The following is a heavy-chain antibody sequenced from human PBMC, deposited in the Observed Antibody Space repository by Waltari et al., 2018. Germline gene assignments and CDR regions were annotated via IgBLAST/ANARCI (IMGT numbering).Heavy chain of an antibody. CDR2: INAGNGNT. CDR3: ARIPSFIWGMQYYYYGMDV. J-gene: IGHJ6*02. D-gene: IGHD3-16*01. Sequence: QVQLVQSGAEVKKPGASVKVSCKASGYTFTSYAMHWVRQAPGQRLEWMGWINAGNGNTKYSQKFQGRVTITRDTSASTAYMELSSLRSEDTAVYYCARIPSFIWGMQYYYYGMDVWGQGTTVTVSS. V-gene: IGHV1-3*01. CDR1: GYTFTSYA.